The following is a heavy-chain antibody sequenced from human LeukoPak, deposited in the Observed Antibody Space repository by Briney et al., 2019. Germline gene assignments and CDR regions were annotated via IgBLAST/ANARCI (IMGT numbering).Heavy chain of an antibody. CDR1: GFIFSSYG. CDR3: AKDLGYCSSTSCYIASYGMDV. J-gene: IGHJ6*02. CDR2: ISYDGSNK. Sequence: PGGSLRLSCAASGFIFSSYGMHWVRQAPGKGLEWVAVISYDGSNKYYADSVKGRFTISRDNSKNTLYLQMNSLRAEDTAVYYCAKDLGYCSSTSCYIASYGMDVWGQGTTVTVSS. V-gene: IGHV3-30*18. D-gene: IGHD2-2*02.